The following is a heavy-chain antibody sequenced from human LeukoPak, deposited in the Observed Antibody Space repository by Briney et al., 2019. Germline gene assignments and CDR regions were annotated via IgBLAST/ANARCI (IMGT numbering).Heavy chain of an antibody. CDR2: FDPEDGET. CDR3: ATAVGQAFRPTWYFAL. J-gene: IGHJ2*01. V-gene: IGHV1-24*01. D-gene: IGHD3-10*01. CDR1: GYTQSALF. Sequence: ASLSLSSTVSGYTQSALFVHSGRQAPGARLGGRGGFDPEDGETIYAQKFQGRVTLTEDTSTHTAYMELSSLRSEDTAVYDCATAVGQAFRPTWYFALWGGGTLVRVSS.